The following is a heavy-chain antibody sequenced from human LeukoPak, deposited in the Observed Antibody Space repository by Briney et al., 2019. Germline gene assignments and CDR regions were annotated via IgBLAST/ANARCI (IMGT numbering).Heavy chain of an antibody. J-gene: IGHJ4*02. CDR1: GGTFSSYA. V-gene: IGHV1-69*04. CDR3: AREYYDSSGYYPH. D-gene: IGHD3-22*01. CDR2: IIPILGIA. Sequence: SVKVSCKASGGTFSSYAISWVRQAPGQGLEWMGRIIPILGIANYAQKFQGRVTITADKSTSTAYMELSSLRSEDTAVYYCAREYYDSSGYYPHWGQGTLVTVSS.